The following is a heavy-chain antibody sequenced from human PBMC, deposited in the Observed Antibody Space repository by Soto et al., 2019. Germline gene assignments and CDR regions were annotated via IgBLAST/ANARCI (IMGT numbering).Heavy chain of an antibody. D-gene: IGHD6-19*01. Sequence: ASVKVSCKASGYTFTSYYMHWVRQAPGQGLEWMGIINPSGGSTSYAQKIQGRVTMTRDTSTSTVYMELSSLSSEDTAVYYCARSAVAGISHYYYYYGMDVWGQGTTVTVSS. CDR2: INPSGGST. CDR1: GYTFTSYY. V-gene: IGHV1-46*01. J-gene: IGHJ6*02. CDR3: ARSAVAGISHYYYYYGMDV.